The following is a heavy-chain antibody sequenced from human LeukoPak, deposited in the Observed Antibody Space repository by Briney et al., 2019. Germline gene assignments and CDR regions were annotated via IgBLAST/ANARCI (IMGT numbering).Heavy chain of an antibody. CDR2: INPNSGGT. CDR1: GYTFTGYY. D-gene: IGHD3-3*01. CDR3: ARAGRLRFLEWLGFDP. J-gene: IGHJ5*02. V-gene: IGHV1-2*02. Sequence: ASVKVSCKASGYTFTGYYMHWVRQAPGQGLEWMGWINPNSGGTNYAQKFQGRVTMTRDTSISTAYMELSRLRSDDTAVYYCARAGRLRFLEWLGFDPWGQGTLVTVSS.